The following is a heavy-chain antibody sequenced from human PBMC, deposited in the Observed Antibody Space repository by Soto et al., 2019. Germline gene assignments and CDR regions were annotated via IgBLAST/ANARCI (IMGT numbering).Heavy chain of an antibody. CDR3: ARGSNYYGDYPDPFDY. Sequence: QVQLVQSGAEVKKPGASVKVSCKASGYTFTSYDINWVRQATGQGLEWMGWMEPHSGNTCYAQKFQGRVTMTRNTSISTAYMELSSLRSEDTAVYYCARGSNYYGDYPDPFDYWGQGTLVTVSS. D-gene: IGHD4-17*01. V-gene: IGHV1-8*01. J-gene: IGHJ4*02. CDR2: MEPHSGNT. CDR1: GYTFTSYD.